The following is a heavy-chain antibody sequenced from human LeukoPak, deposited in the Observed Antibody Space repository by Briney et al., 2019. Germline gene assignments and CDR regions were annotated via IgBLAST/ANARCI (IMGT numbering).Heavy chain of an antibody. Sequence: SETLSLTCAVYGGSFSGYYWSWIRQPPGKGLEWIGEINHSGSTNYNPSLKSRVTISVDTSKNQFSLKLSSVTAADTAVYYCAREAFSSGYYDDYWGQGTLVTVSS. CDR3: AREAFSSGYYDDY. D-gene: IGHD3-22*01. J-gene: IGHJ4*02. CDR1: GGSFSGYY. V-gene: IGHV4-34*01. CDR2: INHSGST.